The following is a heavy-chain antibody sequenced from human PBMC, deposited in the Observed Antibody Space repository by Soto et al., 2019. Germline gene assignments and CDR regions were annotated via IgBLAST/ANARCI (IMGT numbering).Heavy chain of an antibody. Sequence: PSDTLSLTCTVSGGSISSYYWSWIRQPPGKGLEWIGYIYYSGSTNYNPSLKSRVTISVDTSKNQFSLKLSSVTAADTAVYYCVLHLGELSPFDYWGQGTLVTVSS. V-gene: IGHV4-59*08. J-gene: IGHJ4*02. CDR1: GGSISSYY. D-gene: IGHD3-16*02. CDR3: VLHLGELSPFDY. CDR2: IYYSGST.